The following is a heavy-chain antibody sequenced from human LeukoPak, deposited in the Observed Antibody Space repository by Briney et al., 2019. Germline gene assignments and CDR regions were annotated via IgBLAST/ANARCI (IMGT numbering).Heavy chain of an antibody. Sequence: PGGSLRLSCAASGFTFSSYAMSCVRPAPGKGREWVSAISGSGGSTYYADSVKGRFTISRDNSKNSLYLQMNSLRAEDTAVYYCAKGPVTLLWFGEPNWFDPWGQGTLVTVSS. CDR1: GFTFSSYA. CDR2: ISGSGGST. D-gene: IGHD3-10*01. J-gene: IGHJ5*02. CDR3: AKGPVTLLWFGEPNWFDP. V-gene: IGHV3-23*01.